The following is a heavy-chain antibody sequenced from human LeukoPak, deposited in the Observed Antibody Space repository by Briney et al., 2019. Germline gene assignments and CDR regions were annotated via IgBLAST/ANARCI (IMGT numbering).Heavy chain of an antibody. Sequence: SETLSLTCTVSAVSISSSSYFWDWIRQPPGKGLEWIGSVYYSGSTYYNPPLKSRVTISGDTSKNQFSLKVRSVTAADTAVYYCARELAKLRFLEWPPNAFDIWGQGTMVTVSS. V-gene: IGHV4-39*07. D-gene: IGHD3-3*01. CDR2: VYYSGST. J-gene: IGHJ3*02. CDR3: ARELAKLRFLEWPPNAFDI. CDR1: AVSISSSSYF.